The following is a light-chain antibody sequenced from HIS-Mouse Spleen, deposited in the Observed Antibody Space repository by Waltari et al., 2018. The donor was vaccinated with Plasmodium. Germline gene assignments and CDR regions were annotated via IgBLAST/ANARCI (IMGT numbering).Light chain of an antibody. CDR2: GAS. V-gene: IGKV3-15*01. J-gene: IGKJ4*01. Sequence: EKVMTQSPATLSVSPGERATLPCRASQSVSSNLAWYQQKPGQAPRLLIYGASTRATGIPARFSGSGSGTEFTLTISSMQSEDFAVYYCQQYNNWPLTFGGGTKVEIK. CDR3: QQYNNWPLT. CDR1: QSVSSN.